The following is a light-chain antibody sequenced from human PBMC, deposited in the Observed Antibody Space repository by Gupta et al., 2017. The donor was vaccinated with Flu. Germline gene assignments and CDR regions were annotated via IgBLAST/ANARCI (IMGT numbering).Light chain of an antibody. CDR1: QSVGTY. CDR2: DAP. J-gene: IGKJ2*01. Sequence: EIVLTQSPATLSLSPGERATLSCRASQSVGTYFAWYQQKPGQTPRLLVYDAPNRATGIPARFSGSGCGTDFPLTISSQEPEDFAVYYCQRRSNWSPYTFGQGTRLEI. V-gene: IGKV3-11*01. CDR3: QRRSNWSPYT.